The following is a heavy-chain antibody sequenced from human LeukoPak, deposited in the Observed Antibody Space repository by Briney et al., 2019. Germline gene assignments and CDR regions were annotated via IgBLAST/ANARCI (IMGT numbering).Heavy chain of an antibody. V-gene: IGHV4-4*07. CDR1: GGSISSYY. CDR3: ARSPSPYSSSSWFDP. Sequence: SETLSLTCTVSGGSISSYYWSWIRQPAGKGLEWIGRIYTSGSTNHNPSLKSRVTIPVDTSKSHFSLKLSSVTAADTAVYYCARSPSPYSSSSWFDPWGQGTLVTVSS. CDR2: IYTSGST. J-gene: IGHJ5*02. D-gene: IGHD6-6*01.